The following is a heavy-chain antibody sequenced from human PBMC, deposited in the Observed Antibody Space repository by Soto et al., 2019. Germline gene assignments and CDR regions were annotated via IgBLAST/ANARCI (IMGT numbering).Heavy chain of an antibody. J-gene: IGHJ3*01. CDR2: IYYSGRT. V-gene: IGHV4-39*01. D-gene: IGHD3-22*01. CDR3: ARHSSLDSGYYP. Sequence: QLQLQESGPGLVKPSETLSLTCTVSGGSISSTTYYWGWIRQPPGKGLEWIGTIYYSGRTYYNPSLESRVTISVDTSKNQFSLKMNFVTAADTAVYYCARHSSLDSGYYPWGQGTMVTVSP. CDR1: GGSISSTTYY.